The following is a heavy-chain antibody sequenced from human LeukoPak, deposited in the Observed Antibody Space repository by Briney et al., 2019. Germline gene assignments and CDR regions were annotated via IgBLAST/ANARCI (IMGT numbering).Heavy chain of an antibody. J-gene: IGHJ3*02. CDR1: GFAFGSEA. CDR3: ARGLDYGGAFDI. Sequence: GGSLRLSCGVSGFAFGSEAMNWVRQSPARGLEWVSVIYSGGSTYYADSVKGRFTISRDNSKNTLYLQMNSLRAEDTAVYYCARGLDYGGAFDIWGQGTMVTVSS. V-gene: IGHV3-66*01. D-gene: IGHD4-23*01. CDR2: IYSGGST.